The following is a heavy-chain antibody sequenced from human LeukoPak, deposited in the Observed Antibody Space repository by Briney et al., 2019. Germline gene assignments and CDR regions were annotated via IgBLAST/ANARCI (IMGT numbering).Heavy chain of an antibody. CDR3: ARRRTGDFDY. Sequence: GGSLRLSCAASRFTFSSYEMNWVRQAPGKGLEWVSYISSSGSTIYYADSVKGRFTISRDNAKNSLYLQMNSLRAEDTAVYYCARRRTGDFDYWGQGTLVTVSS. CDR1: RFTFSSYE. J-gene: IGHJ4*02. CDR2: ISSSGSTI. D-gene: IGHD7-27*01. V-gene: IGHV3-48*03.